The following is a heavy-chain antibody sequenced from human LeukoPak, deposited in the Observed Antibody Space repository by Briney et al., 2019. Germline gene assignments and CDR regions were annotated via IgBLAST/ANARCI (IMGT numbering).Heavy chain of an antibody. D-gene: IGHD1-26*01. CDR3: AGIIVGASFDY. V-gene: IGHV4-31*03. CDR2: ISYTGGT. CDR1: GGSVNNGPYY. J-gene: IGHJ4*02. Sequence: TSETLSLTCTVSGGSVNNGPYYWSWIRQHPGKGLEWIGYISYTGGTYYNPSLESRVSMSVDTSRNQFSLKLSSVTAADTAMYYCAGIIVGASFDYWGQGTLVTVSS.